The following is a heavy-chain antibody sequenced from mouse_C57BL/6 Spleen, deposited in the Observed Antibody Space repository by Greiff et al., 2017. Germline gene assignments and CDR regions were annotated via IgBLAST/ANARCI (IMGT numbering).Heavy chain of an antibody. D-gene: IGHD2-3*01. CDR1: GYAFTNYL. Sequence: VKLQESGAELVRPGTSVKVSCKASGYAFTNYLIEWVKQRPGQGLEWIGVINPGSGGTNYNEKFKGKATLTADKSSSTAYMQLSSLTSEDSAVYFCARSIDGYFFAYWGQGTLVTVSA. CDR2: INPGSGGT. J-gene: IGHJ3*01. CDR3: ARSIDGYFFAY. V-gene: IGHV1-54*01.